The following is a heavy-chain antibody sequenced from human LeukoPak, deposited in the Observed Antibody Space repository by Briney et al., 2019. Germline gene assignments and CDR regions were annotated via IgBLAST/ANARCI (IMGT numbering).Heavy chain of an antibody. CDR1: GGTFSSYA. CDR3: ARGVRFLEWSNMDV. J-gene: IGHJ6*03. Sequence: ASVKVSCKASGGTFSSYAISWVRQAPGQGLEWMGGIIPIFGTANYAQKFQGRVTITTDESTSTAYMELSSLRSEDTAVYYCARGVRFLEWSNMDVWGKGTMVTVSS. CDR2: IIPIFGTA. D-gene: IGHD3-3*01. V-gene: IGHV1-69*05.